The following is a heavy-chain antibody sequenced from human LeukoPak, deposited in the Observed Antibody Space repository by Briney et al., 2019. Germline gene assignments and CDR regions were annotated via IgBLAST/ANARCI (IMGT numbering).Heavy chain of an antibody. CDR3: ARDGYSYGSNWFDP. CDR2: IYYSGST. D-gene: IGHD5-18*01. V-gene: IGHV4-59*01. Sequence: SETLSLTCTVSGGSISSYYWSWIRQPPGKGLEWIGYIYYSGSTNYNPSLKSRVTISVDTSKNQFSLKLSSVIAADTAVYYCARDGYSYGSNWFDPWGQGTLVTVSS. CDR1: GGSISSYY. J-gene: IGHJ5*02.